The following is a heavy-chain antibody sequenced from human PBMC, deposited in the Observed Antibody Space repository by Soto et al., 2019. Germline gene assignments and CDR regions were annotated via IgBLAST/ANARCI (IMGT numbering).Heavy chain of an antibody. J-gene: IGHJ4*02. CDR3: ARDQGGNPSDY. CDR2: IIPILGIA. Sequence: QVQLVQSGAEVKTPGSSVKVSCKASGGTFSSYTISWVRQAPGQGLEWMGRIIPILGIANYAQKFQGRVTITADKSTSTAYMELSSLRSEDTAVYYCARDQGGNPSDYWGQGTLVTVSS. CDR1: GGTFSSYT. D-gene: IGHD1-26*01. V-gene: IGHV1-69*08.